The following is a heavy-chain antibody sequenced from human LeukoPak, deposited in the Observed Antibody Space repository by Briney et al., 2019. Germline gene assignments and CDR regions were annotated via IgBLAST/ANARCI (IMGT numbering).Heavy chain of an antibody. CDR3: AKDGSLPQLTGDPALDY. CDR1: GFTFSNYA. Sequence: RGSLRLSCAASGFTFSNYAMSWVRQAPGKGLEWVSAISGTGGNTYYADSVKGRFTISRDNSKNTLYLQMNSLGAEDTAVYYCAKDGSLPQLTGDPALDYWGQGTQVTVSS. D-gene: IGHD7-27*01. CDR2: ISGTGGNT. V-gene: IGHV3-23*01. J-gene: IGHJ4*02.